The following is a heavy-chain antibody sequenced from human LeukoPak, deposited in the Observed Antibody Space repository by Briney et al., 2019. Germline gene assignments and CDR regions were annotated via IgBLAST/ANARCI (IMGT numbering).Heavy chain of an antibody. CDR3: ARGDYYYDSSGYYYYWFDP. D-gene: IGHD3-22*01. J-gene: IGHJ5*02. CDR2: IYYSGST. V-gene: IGHV4-59*01. Sequence: SETLSLTCTVSGGSISTYYWSWIRQPPGKGLEWIGYIYYSGSTNYNPSLKSRVTMSVDTSKNQFSLKLTSVTAADTAVYYCARGDYYYDSSGYYYYWFDPWGQGTLATVSS. CDR1: GGSISTYY.